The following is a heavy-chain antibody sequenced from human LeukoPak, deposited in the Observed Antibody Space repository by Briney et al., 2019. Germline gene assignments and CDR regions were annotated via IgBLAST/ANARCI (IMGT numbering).Heavy chain of an antibody. CDR1: GFAFSTYW. V-gene: IGHV3-7*01. D-gene: IGHD1-1*01. CDR2: IGKDGSEK. J-gene: IGHJ4*02. CDR3: ARDIVYLQLQN. Sequence: QPGGSLRLSCAASGFAFSTYWMIWVRQAPGKGLEWVAFIGKDGSEKSYVDSVKGRFTISRDNARNSLYLQMSSLRVEDTAVYYCARDIVYLQLQNWGQGTLVTVSS.